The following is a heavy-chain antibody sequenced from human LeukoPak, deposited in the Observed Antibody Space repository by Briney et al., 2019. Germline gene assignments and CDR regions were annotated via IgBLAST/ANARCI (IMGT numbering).Heavy chain of an antibody. CDR3: ARCPTTGYSSSWYVFFLGDYYYYYGMDV. V-gene: IGHV1-2*02. D-gene: IGHD6-13*01. Sequence: GASVKVSCKASGYTFTGYYMHWVRQAPGQGLEWMGWINPNSGGTNYAQKFQGRVTMTRDTSISTAYMELSRLRSDDTAVYYCARCPTTGYSSSWYVFFLGDYYYYYGMDVWGQGTTVTVSS. J-gene: IGHJ6*02. CDR2: INPNSGGT. CDR1: GYTFTGYY.